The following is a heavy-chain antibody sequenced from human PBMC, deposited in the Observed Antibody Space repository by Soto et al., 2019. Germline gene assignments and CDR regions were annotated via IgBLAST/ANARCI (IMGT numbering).Heavy chain of an antibody. CDR2: IYPGDSNT. J-gene: IGHJ4*02. Sequence: PGESLKISCNGFGYSFSSYWIGWVRQMPGKDLEWMGIIYPGDSNTRYNPSFEGRVTMSADKSISTAYLQWSSLKASDSAMYYCAKRPTGGNFFDFWGQGTLVTVSS. D-gene: IGHD3-16*01. CDR1: GYSFSSYW. CDR3: AKRPTGGNFFDF. V-gene: IGHV5-51*01.